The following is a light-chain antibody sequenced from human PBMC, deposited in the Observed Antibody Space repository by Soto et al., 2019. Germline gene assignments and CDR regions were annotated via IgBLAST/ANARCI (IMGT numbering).Light chain of an antibody. J-gene: IGKJ1*01. CDR1: QSISRG. Sequence: DIQMTQSPSTLSSSVGDRVTITCRASQSISRGLAWYQQKPGKAPNLLIYDASTLESGVPSRFSASGSGTEFSLTINSLQADDFATYYCQQYHIYSWTFGQGTKVDIK. CDR3: QQYHIYSWT. V-gene: IGKV1-5*01. CDR2: DAS.